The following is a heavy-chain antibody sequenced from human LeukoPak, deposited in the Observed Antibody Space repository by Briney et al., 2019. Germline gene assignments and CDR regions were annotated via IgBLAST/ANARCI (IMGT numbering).Heavy chain of an antibody. J-gene: IGHJ4*02. Sequence: GGSLRLSCAASGFTFSSYSMNWVRQAPGKGLEWVSSISSSSSYLYYADSVKGRFTISRDNAKNSLYLQMNSLRAEDTAVYYCARDLGDSSCCYFDYWGQGTLVTVSS. CDR1: GFTFSSYS. CDR2: ISSSSSYL. V-gene: IGHV3-21*01. CDR3: ARDLGDSSCCYFDY. D-gene: IGHD6-19*01.